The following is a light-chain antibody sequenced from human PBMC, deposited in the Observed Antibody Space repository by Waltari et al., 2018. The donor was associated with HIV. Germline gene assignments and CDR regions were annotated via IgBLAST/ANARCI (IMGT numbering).Light chain of an antibody. CDR2: EVS. J-gene: IGLJ2*01. CDR1: SSDVGAYTY. Sequence: QSALTQPPSASGSPGPSVTLSCTRYSSDVGAYTYVSWYQHHPGKSPQLMISEVSQRPSGVPDRFSGSKSGNTASLTVSGLQAEDEADYYCTSYAGNKLLFGGGTKMTVL. V-gene: IGLV2-8*01. CDR3: TSYAGNKLL.